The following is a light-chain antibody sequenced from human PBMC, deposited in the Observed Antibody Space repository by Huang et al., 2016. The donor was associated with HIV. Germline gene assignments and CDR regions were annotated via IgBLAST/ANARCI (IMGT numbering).Light chain of an antibody. Sequence: ELVLTQSPVTLSVSPGERATLSCRASQSVSSNLAWYQQKPGQAPRLLIYGASTRATGIPDRFGGSVSGTEFTLTISSLQSEDFAVYYCHQYNNWPPWTFGQGTKVEIK. V-gene: IGKV3-15*01. CDR3: HQYNNWPPWT. J-gene: IGKJ1*01. CDR2: GAS. CDR1: QSVSSN.